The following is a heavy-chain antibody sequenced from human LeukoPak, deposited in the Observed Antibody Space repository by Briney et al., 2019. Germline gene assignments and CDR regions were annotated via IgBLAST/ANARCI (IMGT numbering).Heavy chain of an antibody. V-gene: IGHV3-23*01. Sequence: GGSLRLSCAASGFTFSTASLHWVRQAPGRGLEWVSAFDTGFGTYYPDSVKGRFTISRDNSKNTLYLQMNSLRAEDTAVYYCAKDRGQIYYNYYMDVWGKGTTVTVSS. CDR2: FDTGFGT. CDR1: GFTFSTAS. D-gene: IGHD3-10*01. J-gene: IGHJ6*03. CDR3: AKDRGQIYYNYYMDV.